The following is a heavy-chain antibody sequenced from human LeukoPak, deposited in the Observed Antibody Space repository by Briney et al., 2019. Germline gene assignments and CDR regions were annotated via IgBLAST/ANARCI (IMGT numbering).Heavy chain of an antibody. Sequence: GGSLRLSCAASGFTFSSYGMHWVRRAPGKGLEWVAVISYDGSNKYYADSVKGRFTISRDNSKNTLYLQMNSLRAEDTAVYYCAKGDCSSTSCYKSDAFDIWGQGTMVTVSS. CDR3: AKGDCSSTSCYKSDAFDI. CDR1: GFTFSSYG. V-gene: IGHV3-30*18. CDR2: ISYDGSNK. J-gene: IGHJ3*02. D-gene: IGHD2-2*02.